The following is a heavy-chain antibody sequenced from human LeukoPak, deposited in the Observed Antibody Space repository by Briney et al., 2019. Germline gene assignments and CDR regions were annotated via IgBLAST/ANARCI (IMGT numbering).Heavy chain of an antibody. CDR3: AKDPGSYYYYMDV. V-gene: IGHV3-30*02. CDR1: GFTFSSYG. Sequence: GGSLRLSCVASGFTFSSYGMHWVRQAPGKGLEWVAFIRYDGSNKYYADSMKGRFTISRDNSKNTLYLQMNSLRGEDTAVYYCAKDPGSYYYYMDVWGKGTTVTVSS. D-gene: IGHD7-27*01. J-gene: IGHJ6*03. CDR2: IRYDGSNK.